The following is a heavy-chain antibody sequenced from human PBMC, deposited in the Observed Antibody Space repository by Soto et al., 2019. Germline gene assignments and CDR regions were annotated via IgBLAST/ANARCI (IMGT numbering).Heavy chain of an antibody. CDR1: GGSFSVYY. CDR2: INHSGST. Sequence: SERLTITCAVYGGSFSVYYWAGIRKPPGKGLEWIGEINHSGSTNYNPSIKSRVTISVDTSKNQFSLKLSSVTAADTAVYYCSKAHRNNYGEKYYLDYWGKGSLVTVSS. CDR3: SKAHRNNYGEKYYLDY. J-gene: IGHJ4*02. D-gene: IGHD4-17*01. V-gene: IGHV4-34*01.